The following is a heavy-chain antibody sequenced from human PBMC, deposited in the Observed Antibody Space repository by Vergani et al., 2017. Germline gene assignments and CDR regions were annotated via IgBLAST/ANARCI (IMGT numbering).Heavy chain of an antibody. D-gene: IGHD3-3*01. CDR3: ARERVLPFWSGYRPDAFDI. CDR2: IYYSGST. J-gene: IGHJ3*02. V-gene: IGHV4-31*03. CDR1: GGSISSGGYY. Sequence: QVQLQESGPGLVKPSQTLSLTCTVSGGSISSGGYYWSWIRQHPGKGLEWIGYIYYSGSTYYNPSLKSRVTISVDTSKNQFSLKLSSVTAADTAVYYCARERVLPFWSGYRPDAFDIWGQGTMVTVSS.